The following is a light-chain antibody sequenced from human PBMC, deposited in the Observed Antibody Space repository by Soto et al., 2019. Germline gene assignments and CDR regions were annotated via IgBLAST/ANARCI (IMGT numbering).Light chain of an antibody. Sequence: IVLTQSPGTLSLSPGERATLSCRASQTVGGDYLAWYQQKPGQAPRLLIYGAFNRAAGTPDRFSGSGSGTDFTLTITRLEPEDFAVYYCQQYYKSPRTFGQGTKVEV. V-gene: IGKV3-20*01. J-gene: IGKJ1*01. CDR1: QTVGGDY. CDR2: GAF. CDR3: QQYYKSPRT.